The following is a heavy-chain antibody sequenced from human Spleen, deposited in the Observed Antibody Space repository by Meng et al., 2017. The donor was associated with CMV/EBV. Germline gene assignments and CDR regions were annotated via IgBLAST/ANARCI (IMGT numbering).Heavy chain of an antibody. J-gene: IGHJ4*02. V-gene: IGHV1-2*02. CDR3: AKDPRMVTAGEDY. CDR2: INPHRGDT. CDR1: GDTFTAHY. D-gene: IGHD5-18*01. Sequence: ASVKVSCKASGDTFTAHYFHWVRQAPGQGLEWMGGINPHRGDTNYAQQFQGRVTLTRDTSINTGYMELTRLTSDDTSVYYCAKDPRMVTAGEDYWGQGTLVTVSS.